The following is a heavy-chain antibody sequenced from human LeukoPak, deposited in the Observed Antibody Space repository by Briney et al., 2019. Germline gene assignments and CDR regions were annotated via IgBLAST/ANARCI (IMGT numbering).Heavy chain of an antibody. CDR1: GFTVSSNY. V-gene: IGHV3-9*01. CDR2: ISWNSGSI. D-gene: IGHD2-2*01. CDR3: AKDLGYCSSTSCYSVFDY. J-gene: IGHJ4*02. Sequence: GGSLRLSCAASGFTVSSNYMSWVRQAPGKGLEWVSGISWNSGSIGYADSVKGRFTISRDNAKNSLYLQMNSLRAEDTALYYCAKDLGYCSSTSCYSVFDYWGQGTLVTVSS.